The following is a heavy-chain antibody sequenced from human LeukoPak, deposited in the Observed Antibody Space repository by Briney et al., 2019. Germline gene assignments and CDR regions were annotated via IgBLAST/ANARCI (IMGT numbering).Heavy chain of an antibody. CDR2: ISSSSSYI. CDR1: GFTFSSYS. CDR3: ARTSRRYGDYWLGPGNDAFDI. D-gene: IGHD4-17*01. V-gene: IGHV3-21*01. Sequence: GGSLRLSCAASGFTFSSYSMNWVRQAPGKGLEWVSSISSSSSYIYYADSVKGRFTISRDNAKNSLYLQMNSLRAEDTAVYYCARTSRRYGDYWLGPGNDAFDIWGQGTMVTVSS. J-gene: IGHJ3*02.